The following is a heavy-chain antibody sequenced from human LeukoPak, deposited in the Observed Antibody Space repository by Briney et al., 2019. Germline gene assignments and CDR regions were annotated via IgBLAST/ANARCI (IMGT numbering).Heavy chain of an antibody. CDR2: INHSGST. J-gene: IGHJ4*02. CDR3: VRGLRHCGGDCYYFFDY. D-gene: IGHD2-21*02. CDR1: GGPFSGYY. V-gene: IGHV4-34*01. Sequence: PSETLSLTCAVYGGPFSGYYWSWIRQPPGKGLEWIGEINHSGSTNYNPSLKSRVTISVDTSKNQFSLKLSSVTAADTAVYHCVRGLRHCGGDCYYFFDYWGQGTLVTVSS.